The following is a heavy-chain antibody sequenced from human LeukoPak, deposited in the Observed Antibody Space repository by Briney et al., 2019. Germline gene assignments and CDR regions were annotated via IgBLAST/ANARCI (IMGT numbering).Heavy chain of an antibody. D-gene: IGHD3-10*01. CDR3: ARTIMIRGGNDY. Sequence: GGSLRLSCAASGFTFSNYWMTWVRQAPGKGLEWVANIKQDGSEKYYVDSVKGRFTISRDNAKNSLYLEMNRLRGEDTAVYYCARTIMIRGGNDYWGQGTLVTVSS. CDR1: GFTFSNYW. J-gene: IGHJ4*02. CDR2: IKQDGSEK. V-gene: IGHV3-7*01.